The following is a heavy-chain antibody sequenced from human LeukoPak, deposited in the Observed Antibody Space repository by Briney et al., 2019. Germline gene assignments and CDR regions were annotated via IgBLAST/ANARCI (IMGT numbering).Heavy chain of an antibody. CDR1: GFPFSSYS. V-gene: IGHV3-23*01. D-gene: IGHD6-13*01. CDR3: VKDLSSWLPGVFDY. J-gene: IGHJ4*02. Sequence: GGSLRLSCAASGFPFSSYSMSWVRQAPGKGLEWVSGIVGTTGTTYYADSVMGRFTISRDKSKNTLYLEMNSPRAEDTAVYYCVKDLSSWLPGVFDYWGQGTLVTVSS. CDR2: IVGTTGTT.